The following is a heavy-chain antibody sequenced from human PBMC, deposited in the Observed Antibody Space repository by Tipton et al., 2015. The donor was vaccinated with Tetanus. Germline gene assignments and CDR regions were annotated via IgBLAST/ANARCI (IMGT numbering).Heavy chain of an antibody. D-gene: IGHD2-2*01. Sequence: QLVQSGAEVKRPGESLKISCKASGDTSRSYWISWVRQMPGKGLEWMGIIYPGDSGTTYSPSFQGQVAISVDKSISTAYLQWSSLKASDTAIYYCGRPRGSSTNNLDIWGQGTLVTVSS. V-gene: IGHV5-51*01. J-gene: IGHJ4*02. CDR1: GDTSRSYW. CDR3: GRPRGSSTNNLDI. CDR2: IYPGDSGT.